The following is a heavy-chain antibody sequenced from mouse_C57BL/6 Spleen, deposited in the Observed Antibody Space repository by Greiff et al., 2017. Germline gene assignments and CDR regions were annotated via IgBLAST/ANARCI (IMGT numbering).Heavy chain of an antibody. J-gene: IGHJ4*01. Sequence: VQLQQSGPELVKPGASVKMSCKASGYTFTDYNMHWVKQSHGKSLEWIGYINPNNGGTSYNQKFKGKATLTVNKSSSTSYMELRSLTSEDSAVYYCARRGVVATNARDYWGQGTSVTVSS. V-gene: IGHV1-22*01. D-gene: IGHD1-1*01. CDR1: GYTFTDYN. CDR3: ARRGVVATNARDY. CDR2: INPNNGGT.